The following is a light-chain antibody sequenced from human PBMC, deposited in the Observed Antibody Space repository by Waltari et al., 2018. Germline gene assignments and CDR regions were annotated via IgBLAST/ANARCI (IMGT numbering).Light chain of an antibody. J-gene: IGLJ1*01. CDR2: DVS. CDR3: CSYAGSYTYV. Sequence: QSALTQPRSVSGSPGQSVTISCTGTSSDVGGYNYVSWYQQHPGEAPKLMIYDVSKRPSGVPDRFAGSKSGNTAYLTISGLQAEDEADYYCCSYAGSYTYVFGTGTKVTVL. V-gene: IGLV2-11*01. CDR1: SSDVGGYNY.